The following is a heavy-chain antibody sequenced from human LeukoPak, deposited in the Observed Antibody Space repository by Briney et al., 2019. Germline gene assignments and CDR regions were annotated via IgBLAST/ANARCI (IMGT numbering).Heavy chain of an antibody. J-gene: IGHJ4*02. D-gene: IGHD3-16*01. V-gene: IGHV6-1*01. CDR1: GDSVSS. CDR2: TYYR. CDR3: ARSISGLGG. Sequence: SQTLSLTCAISGDSVSSRQSPSRGLEWLGRTYYRYYAVSVKGRITISADTSKNQFSLQLNSVTPEDTAVYYCARSISGLGGWGQGTLVTVSS.